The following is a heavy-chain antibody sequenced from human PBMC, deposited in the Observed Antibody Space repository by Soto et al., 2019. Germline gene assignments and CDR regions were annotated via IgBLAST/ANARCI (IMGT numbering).Heavy chain of an antibody. Sequence: EVQLVESGGGLVQPGGSLRLSCAASGFTFSSFWMSWVRQAPGKGLEWVANIKQDGSEKYYADSVKGRFTISRDNAKNSLYLQMNSLRAEDTAVYYCARRPYGDYGDYFDYWGQGTLVTFSS. J-gene: IGHJ4*02. CDR3: ARRPYGDYGDYFDY. CDR1: GFTFSSFW. CDR2: IKQDGSEK. V-gene: IGHV3-7*01. D-gene: IGHD4-17*01.